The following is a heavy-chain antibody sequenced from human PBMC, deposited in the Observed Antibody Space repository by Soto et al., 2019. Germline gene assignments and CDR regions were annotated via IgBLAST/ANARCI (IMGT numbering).Heavy chain of an antibody. Sequence: GGSLRLSCAASGFTFSSYSMNWVRQAPGKGLEWVSYISSSSTIYYADSVKGRFTISRDNAKNSLYLQMNSLRDEDTAVYYCARASSKDIVATITSPLDYWGQGTLVTVSS. J-gene: IGHJ4*02. V-gene: IGHV3-48*02. CDR2: ISSSSTI. CDR3: ARASSKDIVATITSPLDY. CDR1: GFTFSSYS. D-gene: IGHD5-12*01.